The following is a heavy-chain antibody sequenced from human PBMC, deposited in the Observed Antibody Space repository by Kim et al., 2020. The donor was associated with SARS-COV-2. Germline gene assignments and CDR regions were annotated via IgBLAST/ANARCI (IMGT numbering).Heavy chain of an antibody. V-gene: IGHV3-33*01. D-gene: IGHD2-2*02. CDR2: K. CDR3: ARSSAIANFDI. Sequence: KNYADSVKGRFTISRDNFKNMLFLQMNSLRAEDTAMYYCARSSAIANFDIWGQGTMVTVSS. J-gene: IGHJ3*02.